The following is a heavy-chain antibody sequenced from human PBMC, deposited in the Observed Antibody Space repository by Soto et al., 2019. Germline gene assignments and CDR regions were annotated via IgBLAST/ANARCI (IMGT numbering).Heavy chain of an antibody. Sequence: GGSLRLSCAASGFTFDDYAMHWVRQAPGKGLEWVSGISWNSGSIGYADSVKGRFTISRDNAKNSLYLQMNSLRAEDTALYYCAKDMSGSWTGYFDYWGQGTLVTVSS. CDR3: AKDMSGSWTGYFDY. CDR1: GFTFDDYA. V-gene: IGHV3-9*01. D-gene: IGHD1-26*01. CDR2: ISWNSGSI. J-gene: IGHJ4*02.